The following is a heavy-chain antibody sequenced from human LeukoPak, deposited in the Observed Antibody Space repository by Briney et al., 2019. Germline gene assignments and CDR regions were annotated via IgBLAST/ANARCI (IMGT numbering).Heavy chain of an antibody. V-gene: IGHV3-43*01. CDR2: ISWDGGST. CDR3: AKAVGYCSSTSCHYGMDV. D-gene: IGHD2-2*01. J-gene: IGHJ6*02. Sequence: SGGSLRLSCAASGFTFDDYTMHWVRQAPGKGLERVSLISWDGGSTYYADSVKGRFTISRDNSKNSLYLQMNSLRTEDTALYYCAKAVGYCSSTSCHYGMDVWGQGTTVTVSS. CDR1: GFTFDDYT.